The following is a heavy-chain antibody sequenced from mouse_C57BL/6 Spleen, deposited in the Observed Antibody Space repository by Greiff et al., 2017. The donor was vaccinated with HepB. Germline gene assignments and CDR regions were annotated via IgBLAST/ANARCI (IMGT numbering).Heavy chain of an antibody. CDR1: GYTFTDYY. Sequence: EVKLVESGPVLVKPGASVKMSCKASGYTFTDYYMNWVKQSHGKSLEWIGVIDPYNGGTSYNQKFKGKATLTVDKSSSTAYMELNSLTSEDSAVYYCARGYYGSNYAMDYWGQGTSVTVSS. J-gene: IGHJ4*01. V-gene: IGHV1-19*01. D-gene: IGHD1-1*01. CDR3: ARGYYGSNYAMDY. CDR2: IDPYNGGT.